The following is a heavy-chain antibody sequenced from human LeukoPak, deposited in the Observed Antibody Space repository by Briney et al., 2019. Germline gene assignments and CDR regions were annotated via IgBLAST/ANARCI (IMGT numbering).Heavy chain of an antibody. Sequence: GGSLRLSCAASGFTFSTYAMSWVRQAPGKGLEWVSSISGGGGNTYFADSVKGRFTISRDNSKNTLYLQMNSLRAEDTALYYCGRGGSSWLYIFEYWGQGTPVTVSS. CDR2: ISGGGGNT. CDR3: GRGGSSWLYIFEY. D-gene: IGHD6-13*01. CDR1: GFTFSTYA. V-gene: IGHV3-23*01. J-gene: IGHJ4*02.